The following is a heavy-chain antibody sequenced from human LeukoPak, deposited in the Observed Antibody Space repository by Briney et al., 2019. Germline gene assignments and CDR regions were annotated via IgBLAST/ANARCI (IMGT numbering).Heavy chain of an antibody. CDR2: LVPIFGTT. J-gene: IGHJ3*02. V-gene: IGHV1-69*05. Sequence: AASVKVSCKASGGTFSSYAINWVRQAPGQGLEYMGRLVPIFGTTNYAQKFQDRVTITTDESTTTAYMELRSLKSEDKAVYYCAIFLWFGDLPDTDVFDIWGQGTMVTVSS. D-gene: IGHD3-10*01. CDR3: AIFLWFGDLPDTDVFDI. CDR1: GGTFSSYA.